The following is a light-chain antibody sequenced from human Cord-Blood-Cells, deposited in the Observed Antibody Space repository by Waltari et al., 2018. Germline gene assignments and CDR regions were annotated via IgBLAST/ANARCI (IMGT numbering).Light chain of an antibody. CDR1: QGISSY. Sequence: DIQLTQSPSFLSASVGDRVTITCRASQGISSYLAWYQQKPGKAPKLLIYAASTFQSGVPSRFSGSRSGTEFTLTSSSLQPEDCATYYGQQLNSYPLTFGGGPKVEIK. J-gene: IGKJ4*01. V-gene: IGKV1-9*01. CDR2: AAS. CDR3: QQLNSYPLT.